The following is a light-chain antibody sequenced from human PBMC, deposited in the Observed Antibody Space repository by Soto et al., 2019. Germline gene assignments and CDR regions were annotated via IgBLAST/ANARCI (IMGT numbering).Light chain of an antibody. V-gene: IGKV3-20*01. CDR1: QSVSSSY. CDR2: GAS. J-gene: IGKJ5*01. CDR3: QQHGSSPIT. Sequence: EIVLTQSPGTLSLSPGERAPLSCRASQSVSSSYLAWYQQKPGQAPRLLIYGASSRATGIPDRFSGSGSGTDFTLTISRLEPEDFAVYYCQQHGSSPITFGQGTRLEI.